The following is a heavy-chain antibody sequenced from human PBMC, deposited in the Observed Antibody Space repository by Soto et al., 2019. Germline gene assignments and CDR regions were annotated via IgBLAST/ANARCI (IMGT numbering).Heavy chain of an antibody. Sequence: QVQLQESGPGLVKPSETLSLTCTVSGASVTGGNYYWSWIRQSPEKRLEWIGNIWYGGRTSYSPALKSRITISLDTSRNQFSLRLRSVTAADTAVYYCARYYYDATGEKWFDPWGQGTQVNVSS. D-gene: IGHD3-22*01. CDR1: GASVTGGNYY. CDR2: IWYGGRT. J-gene: IGHJ5*02. CDR3: ARYYYDATGEKWFDP. V-gene: IGHV4-61*01.